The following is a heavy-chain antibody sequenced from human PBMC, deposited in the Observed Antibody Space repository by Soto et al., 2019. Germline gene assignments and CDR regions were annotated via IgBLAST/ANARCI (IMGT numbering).Heavy chain of an antibody. CDR2: IYYSGNT. D-gene: IGHD1-26*01. CDR3: AREGREEPLFDP. CDR1: GASISRGDYY. J-gene: IGHJ5*02. V-gene: IGHV4-30-4*01. Sequence: QVQLQESGPGLVKPSQTLSLTCTVSGASISRGDYYWSWIRQAPGKGLEWIGYIYYSGNTYYNPSLKSRVAISVDTSENQFSLKLTSVTAADTAVYYCAREGREEPLFDPWGQGTLVTVSS.